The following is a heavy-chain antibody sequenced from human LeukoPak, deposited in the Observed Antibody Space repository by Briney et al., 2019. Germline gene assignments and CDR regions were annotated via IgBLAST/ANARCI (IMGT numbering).Heavy chain of an antibody. J-gene: IGHJ4*02. CDR3: ARDRGGYEFFDF. CDR1: GFTFISYS. Sequence: PGGSLRLSCAASGFTFISYSMNSLRQAPGEGLEWVSYISTSTGTIYYTDSVKGRLTISRENAKNSLYLQIISLRDEDTAVYYCARDRGGYEFFDFRGQGTRVTVSS. D-gene: IGHD5-12*01. V-gene: IGHV3-48*02. CDR2: ISTSTGTI.